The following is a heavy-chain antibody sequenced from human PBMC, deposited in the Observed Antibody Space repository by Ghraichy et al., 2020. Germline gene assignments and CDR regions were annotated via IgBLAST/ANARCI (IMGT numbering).Heavy chain of an antibody. CDR3: AGKAGGSYARGFDL. CDR1: GYSISTTNW. CDR2: IYFSGSA. V-gene: IGHV4-28*01. D-gene: IGHD3-16*01. Sequence: LRLSCAVSGYSISTTNWWAWIRQTPGKGLEWIGYIYFSGSAHYNPSLKSRVTMSVDTSKNQYSLQMTSVTSEDEAVYYCAGKAGGSYARGFDLWGQGTKVTVSS. J-gene: IGHJ3*01.